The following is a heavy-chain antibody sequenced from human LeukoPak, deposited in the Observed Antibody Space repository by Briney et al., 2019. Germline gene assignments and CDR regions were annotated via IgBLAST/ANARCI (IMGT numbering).Heavy chain of an antibody. J-gene: IGHJ5*02. Sequence: GASVKVSCKASGYTFTSYAMHWVRQAPGQRLEWMGWINAGNGNTKYSQKFQGRVTITRDTSASTAYMELRSLRSDDTAVYYCARGPLAGIRWFDPWGQGTLVTVSS. CDR2: INAGNGNT. CDR1: GYTFTSYA. D-gene: IGHD6-13*01. CDR3: ARGPLAGIRWFDP. V-gene: IGHV1-3*01.